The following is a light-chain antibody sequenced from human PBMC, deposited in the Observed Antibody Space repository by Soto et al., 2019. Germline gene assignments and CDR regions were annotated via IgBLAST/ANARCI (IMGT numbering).Light chain of an antibody. CDR2: DVT. CDR3: SSYTTSSTLV. V-gene: IGLV2-14*01. J-gene: IGLJ2*01. Sequence: QFALTQPASVSGSPGQSITISCTGTSSDVGGYNYVSWYQQRPGKAPKLIIYDVTNRPSGVSNRFSGSKSGNTASLTISGLQAEDGADYYCSSYTTSSTLVFGGGTKLTVL. CDR1: SSDVGGYNY.